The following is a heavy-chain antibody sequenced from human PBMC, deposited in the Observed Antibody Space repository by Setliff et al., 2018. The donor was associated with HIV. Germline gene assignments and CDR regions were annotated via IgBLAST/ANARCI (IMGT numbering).Heavy chain of an antibody. J-gene: IGHJ6*03. CDR3: ASDYGSGWHSYYYLDV. CDR1: GGSISTGSYY. Sequence: PSETLSLTCTVSGGSISTGSYYWSWIRQPAGKGLEWIGRVYSTGSTKYNPSLKSRVTISADTSKNQFSLKLSSVTAADTAVYFCASDYGSGWHSYYYLDVWGNGTTVTVSS. V-gene: IGHV4-61*02. D-gene: IGHD6-19*01. CDR2: VYSTGST.